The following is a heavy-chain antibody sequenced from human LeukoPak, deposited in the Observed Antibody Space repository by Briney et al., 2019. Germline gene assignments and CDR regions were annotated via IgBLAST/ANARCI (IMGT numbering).Heavy chain of an antibody. V-gene: IGHV4-38-2*02. Sequence: PSETLSLACTVSGYSISSGYYWGWIRQSPGKGLEWIGSIYHSGSTYYNPSLKSRVTISVDTSKNQFSLKLSSVTAADTAVYYSARHQGVVDLWGRGSLVTVSS. CDR1: GYSISSGYY. D-gene: IGHD3-3*01. J-gene: IGHJ2*01. CDR3: ARHQGVVDL. CDR2: IYHSGST.